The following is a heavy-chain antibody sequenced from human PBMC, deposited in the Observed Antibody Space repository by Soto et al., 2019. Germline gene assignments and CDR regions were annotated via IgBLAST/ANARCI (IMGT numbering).Heavy chain of an antibody. CDR2: IIPIFGTA. Sequence: QVQLVQSGAEVKKPGSSVKVSCKASGGTFSSYAISWVRQAPGQGLEWMGGIIPIFGTANYAQKFQGRVTITADESTSTAYMELSRLRSEDTDVYYCARGPPGTTDYYYGMDVWCQGTTVTVSS. D-gene: IGHD4-17*01. V-gene: IGHV1-69*01. J-gene: IGHJ6*02. CDR3: ARGPPGTTDYYYGMDV. CDR1: GGTFSSYA.